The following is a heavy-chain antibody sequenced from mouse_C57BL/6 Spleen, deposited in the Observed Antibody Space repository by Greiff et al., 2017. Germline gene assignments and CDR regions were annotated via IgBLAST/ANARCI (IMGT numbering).Heavy chain of an antibody. D-gene: IGHD2-4*01. CDR2: INPNYSTT. CDR1: GYSFTDYN. CDR3: ARGLRRSFDY. V-gene: IGHV1-39*01. J-gene: IGHJ2*01. Sequence: VQLKESGPELVKPGASVKISCKASGYSFTDYNMNWVQQSNGKSLEWIGVINPNYSTTSSNQKFKGKATLTVDQSCSTDYMQLNSLTSEDSAVYYCARGLRRSFDYWGQGTTLTVSA.